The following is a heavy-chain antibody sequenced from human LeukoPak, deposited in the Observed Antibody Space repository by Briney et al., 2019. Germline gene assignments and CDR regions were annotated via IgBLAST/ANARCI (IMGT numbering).Heavy chain of an antibody. CDR3: ARDNWNDGFQH. Sequence: GASVKVSCKVSGYTLTELSMHWVRQAPGKGLEWMGGFDPEDGETIYAQKLQGRVTTTTDTSTSTAYMELRSLRSDDTAVYYCARDNWNDGFQHWGQGTLVTVSS. V-gene: IGHV1-24*01. CDR1: GYTLTELS. CDR2: FDPEDGET. D-gene: IGHD1-1*01. J-gene: IGHJ1*01.